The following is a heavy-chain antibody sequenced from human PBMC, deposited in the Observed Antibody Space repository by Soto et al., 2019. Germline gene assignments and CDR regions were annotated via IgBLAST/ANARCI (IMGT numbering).Heavy chain of an antibody. CDR2: IYYSGST. CDR1: GGSISSGGYY. Sequence: SETLSLTCTVSGGSISSGGYYWSWIRQPPGKGLEWIGYIYYSGSTNYNPSLKSRVTISVDTSKNQFSLKLSSVTAADTAVYYCARTYDSSGYNFDYWGQGTLVTVSS. V-gene: IGHV4-61*08. J-gene: IGHJ4*02. CDR3: ARTYDSSGYNFDY. D-gene: IGHD3-22*01.